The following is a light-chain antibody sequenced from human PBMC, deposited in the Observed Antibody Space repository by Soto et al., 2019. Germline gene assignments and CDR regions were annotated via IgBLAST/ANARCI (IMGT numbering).Light chain of an antibody. V-gene: IGKV3-11*01. CDR1: QSVSSN. Sequence: VMTQSPATLSVSPGERATLSCSVCQSVSSNRPWYPQRPGQAPRLFTHEASNGATGIPARFSGRGSGTDLALTISSLEPEDFGVYYCQQRSNWAPITVGQGTRLENK. J-gene: IGKJ5*01. CDR2: EAS. CDR3: QQRSNWAPIT.